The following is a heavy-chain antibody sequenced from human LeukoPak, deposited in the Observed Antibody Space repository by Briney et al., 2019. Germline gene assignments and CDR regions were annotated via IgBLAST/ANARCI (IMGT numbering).Heavy chain of an antibody. CDR2: IYPADSDI. CDR3: ARQEYCSGGSCYTWFDP. Sequence: GESLKISCKGSGYSINNYWIGWVRQMPGKGLEWMGIIYPADSDIRYSPSFQGQVTVSADKSISTVYLQWSSLKASDTAMYYCARQEYCSGGSCYTWFDPWGQGTLVTVSS. D-gene: IGHD2-15*01. CDR1: GYSINNYW. V-gene: IGHV5-51*01. J-gene: IGHJ5*02.